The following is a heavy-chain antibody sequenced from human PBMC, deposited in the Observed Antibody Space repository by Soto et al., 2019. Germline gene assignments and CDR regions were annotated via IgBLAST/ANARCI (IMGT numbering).Heavy chain of an antibody. J-gene: IGHJ6*03. Sequence: PGGSLRLSCAASGFTFSNAWMSWVRQAPGKWLEWVGRIKSKTDGGTTDYAAPVKGRFTISRDDSKNTLYLQMNSLKTEDTAVYYCTSSTYYDFWSGYYNYYYMDVWGKGTTVTVSS. CDR2: IKSKTDGGTT. CDR1: GFTFSNAW. CDR3: TSSTYYDFWSGYYNYYYMDV. D-gene: IGHD3-3*01. V-gene: IGHV3-15*01.